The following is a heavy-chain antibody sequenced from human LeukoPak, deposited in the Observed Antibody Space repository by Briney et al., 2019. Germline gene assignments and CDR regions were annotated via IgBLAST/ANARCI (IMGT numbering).Heavy chain of an antibody. Sequence: SETLSLTCTVSGGSLSSSSYYWGWIRQPPGRGLEWIGSIYYSGSTYYNPSLKSRVTISVDTSKNQFSLKLSSVTAADTAVYYCASLRGYSYGTFDYWGQGTLVTVSS. V-gene: IGHV4-39*01. D-gene: IGHD5-18*01. CDR1: GGSLSSSSYY. CDR2: IYYSGST. J-gene: IGHJ4*02. CDR3: ASLRGYSYGTFDY.